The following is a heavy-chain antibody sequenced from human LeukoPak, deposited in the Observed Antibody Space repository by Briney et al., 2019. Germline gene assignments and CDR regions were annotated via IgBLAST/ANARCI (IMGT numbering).Heavy chain of an antibody. CDR3: ARRADTVDI. Sequence: GGSLRLSCAASGFTFSSSWMHWVRQAPGKGLVWVAVISYDGSTKYYADSVKGRFTISRDNSKDTLFLQMNSLTAEDTAVYYCARRADTVDIWGQGTMVTVSS. CDR1: GFTFSSSW. CDR2: ISYDGSTK. J-gene: IGHJ3*02. V-gene: IGHV3-30-3*01.